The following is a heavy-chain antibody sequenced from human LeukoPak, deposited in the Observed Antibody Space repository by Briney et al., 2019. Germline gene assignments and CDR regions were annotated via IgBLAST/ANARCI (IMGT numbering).Heavy chain of an antibody. CDR2: ISFDATKE. CDR1: GFTFSNYA. V-gene: IGHV3-30*01. CDR3: ARFKVGSNTTQKNAFDI. Sequence: GGSLRLSCAASGFTFSNYAMHWVRQAPGKGLEWVAVISFDATKEFFGKSVKGRFTISRDNSKSTLFLQMHSLRVEDTALYFCARFKVGSNTTQKNAFDIWGRGTVVTVSS. J-gene: IGHJ3*02. D-gene: IGHD1-26*01.